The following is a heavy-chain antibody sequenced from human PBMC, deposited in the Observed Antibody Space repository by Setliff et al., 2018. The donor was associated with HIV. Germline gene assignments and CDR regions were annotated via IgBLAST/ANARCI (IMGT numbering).Heavy chain of an antibody. J-gene: IGHJ4*02. CDR3: AKEGDRYGLDLDY. V-gene: IGHV1-3*01. CDR1: GYTFSTNA. CDR2: INAGDDNT. D-gene: IGHD5-18*01. Sequence: ASVKVSCKASGYTFSTNAIHWVRQAPGQRLEWMGYINAGDDNTRYSKKFQGRVTVTRDTSASTAYMELSRLRSEDTAVYYCAKEGDRYGLDLDYWGQGTLVTVSS.